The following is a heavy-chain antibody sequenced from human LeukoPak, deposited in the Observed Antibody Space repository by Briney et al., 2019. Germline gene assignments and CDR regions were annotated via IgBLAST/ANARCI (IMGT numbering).Heavy chain of an antibody. D-gene: IGHD1-1*01. CDR2: ISSSSSNI. CDR1: GFTFSSYS. J-gene: IGHJ4*02. CDR3: ARCTTGRTFGSLREIKRSREIDY. Sequence: GGSLRLSCAASGFTFSSYSMNWVRQAPGKGLEWVSSISSSSSNIYYADSVKGRFTISRDNAKNSLNLQMNSLRVEDTAVYYCARCTTGRTFGSLREIKRSREIDYWGQGTLVTVSS. V-gene: IGHV3-21*01.